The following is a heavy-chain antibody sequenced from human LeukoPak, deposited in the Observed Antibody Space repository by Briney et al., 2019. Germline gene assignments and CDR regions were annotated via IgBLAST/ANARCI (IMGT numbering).Heavy chain of an antibody. V-gene: IGHV3-7*04. Sequence: GGSLRLSCVASGFTFSDYWMSWIRQAPGKGLEWVANIKEDGSENYYVDSVRGRFTISRDNAKNSLYLQMNSLRAEDTAMYYCARAYAGGIFDSWGQGTLVTVSS. J-gene: IGHJ4*02. CDR3: ARAYAGGIFDS. D-gene: IGHD3-16*01. CDR2: IKEDGSEN. CDR1: GFTFSDYW.